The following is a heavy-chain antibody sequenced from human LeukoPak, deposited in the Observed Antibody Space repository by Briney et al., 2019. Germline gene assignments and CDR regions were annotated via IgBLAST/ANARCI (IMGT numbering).Heavy chain of an antibody. V-gene: IGHV4-59*01. CDR2: IYHSGST. J-gene: IGHJ5*02. Sequence: PSETLSLTCFVSGDSISTYYWSWIRQPPGKGLEWIGSIYHSGSTNYNPSLKSRVTISVDTSKNHFSLKLSSVTAADTAVYYCARGDGDYGWFDPWGQGTLVTVSS. CDR3: ARGDGDYGWFDP. CDR1: GDSISTYY. D-gene: IGHD4-17*01.